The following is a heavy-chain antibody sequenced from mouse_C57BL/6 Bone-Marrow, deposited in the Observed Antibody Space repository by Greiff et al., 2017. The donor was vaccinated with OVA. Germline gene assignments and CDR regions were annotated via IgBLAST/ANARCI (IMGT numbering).Heavy chain of an antibody. Sequence: QVQLKESGPELVKPGASVKISCKASGYAFSSSWMNWVKQRPGKGLEWIGRIYPGDGDTNYNGKFKGKATRTADKSSSTAYMQLSSLTSEDSAVDFCASHYYFGIFDYWGQGTTLTVSS. V-gene: IGHV1-82*01. CDR2: IYPGDGDT. J-gene: IGHJ2*01. D-gene: IGHD1-1*01. CDR3: ASHYYFGIFDY. CDR1: GYAFSSSW.